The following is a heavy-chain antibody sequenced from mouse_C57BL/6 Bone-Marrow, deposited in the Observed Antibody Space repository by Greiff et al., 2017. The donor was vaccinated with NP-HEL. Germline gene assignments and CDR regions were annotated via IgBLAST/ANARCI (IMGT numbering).Heavy chain of an antibody. CDR1: GFTFSDYY. Sequence: EVMLVESGGGLVQPGGSLKLSCAASGFTFSDYYMYWVRQTPEKRLEWVAYISNGGGSTYYPDTVKGRFTISRDNAKNTLYLQMSRLKSEDTAMYYCARRDPTGDYWGQVTTLTVSS. D-gene: IGHD1-1*01. V-gene: IGHV5-12*01. CDR2: ISNGGGST. CDR3: ARRDPTGDY. J-gene: IGHJ2*01.